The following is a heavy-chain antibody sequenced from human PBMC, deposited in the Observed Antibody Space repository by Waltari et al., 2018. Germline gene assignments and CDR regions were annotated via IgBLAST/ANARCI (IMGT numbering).Heavy chain of an antibody. Sequence: QVHLVQSGAEVKKPGASVKVSCKVSGYRLNEFSIHWVRQIPGEGLEWIGGFDADDGAETVYAQQFQGRVSMTADTSTDTAYMELSSLRSDDTADYYCATLCVVVHPSHDYWGQGTLVIVSS. CDR3: ATLCVVVHPSHDY. CDR1: GYRLNEFS. CDR2: FDADDGAET. J-gene: IGHJ4*02. V-gene: IGHV1-24*01. D-gene: IGHD3-10*02.